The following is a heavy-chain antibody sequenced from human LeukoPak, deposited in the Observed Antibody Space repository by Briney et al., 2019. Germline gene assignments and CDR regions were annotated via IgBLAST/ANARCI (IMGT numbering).Heavy chain of an antibody. V-gene: IGHV3-7*01. Sequence: GGSLRLSCAASGFTFSSSWLSWVRQAPGKGLEWVANIRGGGSEVYYVDSVKGRFTISRDNAENSLYLQMDSLRAEDTAVYFCARDWRSGGYRYYYWGQGTLVTVSS. D-gene: IGHD2-21*02. CDR3: ARDWRSGGYRYYY. CDR2: IRGGGSEV. CDR1: GFTFSSSW. J-gene: IGHJ4*02.